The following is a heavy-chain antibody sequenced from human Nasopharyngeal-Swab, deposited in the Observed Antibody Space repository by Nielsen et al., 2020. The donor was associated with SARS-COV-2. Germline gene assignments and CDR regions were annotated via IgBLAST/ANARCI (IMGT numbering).Heavy chain of an antibody. CDR3: TTHQDRAMTV. Sequence: VRQMPGKGLEWVGRIKSKTDGGTTDYAAPVKGRFTISRDDSKNTLYLQINSLKTEDTAVYHCTTHQDRAMTVWGQGALVTVSS. D-gene: IGHD2-21*02. V-gene: IGHV3-15*07. CDR2: IKSKTDGGTT. J-gene: IGHJ4*02.